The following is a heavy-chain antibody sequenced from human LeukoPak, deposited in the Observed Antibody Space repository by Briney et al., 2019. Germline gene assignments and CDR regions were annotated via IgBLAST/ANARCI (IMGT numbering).Heavy chain of an antibody. CDR1: GFTFSSYA. Sequence: PGGSLRLSCAASGFTFSSYAMSWVRQAPGKGLEWVSAISGSGGSTYYADSVKGRFTISRDNSKNTLYLQMNSLRAEDTAVYYCAKDIRWLRYKIDMSFDYWGRGTLVTVSS. V-gene: IGHV3-23*01. CDR2: ISGSGGST. D-gene: IGHD5-12*01. CDR3: AKDIRWLRYKIDMSFDY. J-gene: IGHJ4*02.